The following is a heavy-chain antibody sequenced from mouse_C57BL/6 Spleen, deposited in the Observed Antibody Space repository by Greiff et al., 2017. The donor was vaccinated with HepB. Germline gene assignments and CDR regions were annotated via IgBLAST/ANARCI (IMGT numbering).Heavy chain of an antibody. V-gene: IGHV3-6*01. J-gene: IGHJ3*01. CDR3: ARDGPY. CDR1: GYSITSGYY. Sequence: DVQLQESGPGLVKPSQSLSLTCSVTGYSITSGYYWNWIRQFPGNKLEWMGYISYDGSNNYNPSLKNRISITRDTSKNQFFLKLNSVTTEDTATYYCARDGPYWGQGTLVTVSA. CDR2: ISYDGSN.